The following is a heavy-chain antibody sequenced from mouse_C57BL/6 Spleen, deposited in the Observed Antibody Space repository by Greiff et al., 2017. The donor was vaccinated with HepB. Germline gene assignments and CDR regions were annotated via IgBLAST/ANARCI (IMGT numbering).Heavy chain of an antibody. D-gene: IGHD2-3*01. CDR1: GFTFSDYY. CDR2: INYDGSST. V-gene: IGHV5-16*01. Sequence: EVQVVESEGGLVQPGSSMKLSCTASGFTFSDYYMAWVRQVPEKGLEWVANINYDGSSTYYLDSLKSRFIISRDNAKNILYLQMSSLKSEDTATYYCARIYDGYYPHFDYWGQGTTLTVSS. J-gene: IGHJ2*01. CDR3: ARIYDGYYPHFDY.